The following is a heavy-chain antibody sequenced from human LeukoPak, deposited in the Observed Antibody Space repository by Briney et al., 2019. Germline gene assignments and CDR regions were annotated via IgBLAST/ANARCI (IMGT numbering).Heavy chain of an antibody. Sequence: GGSLRLPCAASGFTFSTYNMNWVRQAPGKGLEWVSSISSSSSYIYYTDSLTGRFTISRDNANNSLYLQMNNLRAEDTAVYYCARDGTGDYYHYYMDVWGKGTTVTVSS. CDR2: ISSSSSYI. CDR3: ARDGTGDYYHYYMDV. CDR1: GFTFSTYN. J-gene: IGHJ6*03. D-gene: IGHD1-14*01. V-gene: IGHV3-21*01.